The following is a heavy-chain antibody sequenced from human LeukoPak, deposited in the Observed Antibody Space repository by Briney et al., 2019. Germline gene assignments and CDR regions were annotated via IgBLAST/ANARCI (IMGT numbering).Heavy chain of an antibody. CDR2: MWSDGSNK. D-gene: IGHD3-22*01. CDR3: ARDFDTSGHYLFDY. V-gene: IGHV3-33*01. CDR1: GFTFSNYG. Sequence: GGSLRLSCAASGFTFSNYGIHWVRQAPGKGLEWVEVMWSDGSNKFYADSVKGRFTVSRDNSKNTVNLQMNSLRAEDTAVYYCARDFDTSGHYLFDYWGQGTLITVSS. J-gene: IGHJ4*02.